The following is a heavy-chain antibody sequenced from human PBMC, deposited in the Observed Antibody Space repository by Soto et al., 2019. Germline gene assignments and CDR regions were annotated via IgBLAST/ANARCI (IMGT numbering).Heavy chain of an antibody. V-gene: IGHV3-15*01. CDR1: GFTFNNAW. J-gene: IGHJ4*02. Sequence: EVQLVESGGGFIKPGGSLTLSCAVSGFTFNNAWMNWVRQAPGKGLEGVGRIKSKTDGGTTDYAAPVQGRFNISRDDSKNTLYLQMNSLKIEDTAMYYCTTAHPRRPDYWGQGTLVTVSS. CDR3: TTAHPRRPDY. CDR2: IKSKTDGGTT.